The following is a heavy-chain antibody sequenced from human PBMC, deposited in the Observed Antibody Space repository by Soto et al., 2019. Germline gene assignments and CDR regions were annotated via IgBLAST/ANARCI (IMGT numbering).Heavy chain of an antibody. Sequence: ASVKVSCKASGYTFTGYYMHWVLQAPGQGLEWMGWINPNSGGTNYAQKFQGRVTMTRDTSISTAYMELSRLRSDDTAVYYCARDWSDFWSGYYSHYYGMDVWGQGTTVTVSS. CDR3: ARDWSDFWSGYYSHYYGMDV. D-gene: IGHD3-3*01. CDR2: INPNSGGT. J-gene: IGHJ6*02. V-gene: IGHV1-2*02. CDR1: GYTFTGYY.